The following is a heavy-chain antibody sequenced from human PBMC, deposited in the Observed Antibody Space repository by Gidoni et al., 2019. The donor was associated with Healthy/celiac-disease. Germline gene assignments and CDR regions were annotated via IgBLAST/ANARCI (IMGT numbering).Heavy chain of an antibody. Sequence: QVQLVESGGGLVKPGGSLSLSCAASGFTFSDYYMSWIRQAPGKGLEWVSYISSSSSYTNYADSVKGRFTIARDNAKNSLYLQMNSLRAEDTAVYYCAGGSGSYRITYFDYWGQGTLVTVSS. J-gene: IGHJ4*02. D-gene: IGHD3-10*01. CDR3: AGGSGSYRITYFDY. V-gene: IGHV3-11*06. CDR2: ISSSSSYT. CDR1: GFTFSDYY.